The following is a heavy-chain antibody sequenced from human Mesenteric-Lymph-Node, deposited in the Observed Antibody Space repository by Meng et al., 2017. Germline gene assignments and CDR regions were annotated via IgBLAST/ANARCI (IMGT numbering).Heavy chain of an antibody. CDR2: IYSGGST. J-gene: IGHJ3*02. D-gene: IGHD1-20*01. CDR1: GFTVSSNY. V-gene: IGHV3-53*01. Sequence: GESLKISCAASGFTVSSNYMSWVRQAPGKGLEWVSVIYSGGSTYYADSVKGRFTISRDNSKNTLYLQMNSLRAEDTAVYYCARVNNWDTTPAFDIWGQGTMVTVSS. CDR3: ARVNNWDTTPAFDI.